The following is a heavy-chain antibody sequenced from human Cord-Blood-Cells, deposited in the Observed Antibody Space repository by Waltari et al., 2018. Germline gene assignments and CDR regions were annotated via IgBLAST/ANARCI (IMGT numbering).Heavy chain of an antibody. V-gene: IGHV1-18*01. CDR3: ARDYGTNWANWFDP. J-gene: IGHJ5*02. D-gene: IGHD7-27*01. Sequence: QVQLVKSGAEVKKPGASVKVSCKASGYTFTSHGLSWVRQAPGQGLEWMGWISAYNGNTNYAQKLQGRVTMTTDTSTSTAYMELRSLRSDDTAVYYCARDYGTNWANWFDPWGQGTLVTVSS. CDR1: GYTFTSHG. CDR2: ISAYNGNT.